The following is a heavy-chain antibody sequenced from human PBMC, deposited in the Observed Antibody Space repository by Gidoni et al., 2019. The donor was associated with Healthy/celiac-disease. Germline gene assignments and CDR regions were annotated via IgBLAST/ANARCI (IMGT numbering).Heavy chain of an antibody. V-gene: IGHV3-7*03. Sequence: EVQLVESGGGLVQPGGSLRLSCAASGFTFSSYWMSWVRQAPGKGLEWVANIKQDGSEKYYVDSVKGRFTISRDNAKNSLYLQMNSLRAEDTAVYYCARDPSLRFGSPGAAYFDYWGQGTLVTVSS. CDR1: GFTFSSYW. CDR3: ARDPSLRFGSPGAAYFDY. D-gene: IGHD3-10*01. CDR2: IKQDGSEK. J-gene: IGHJ4*02.